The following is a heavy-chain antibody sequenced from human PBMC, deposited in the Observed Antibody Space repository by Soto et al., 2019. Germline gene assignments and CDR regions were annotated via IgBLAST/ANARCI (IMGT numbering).Heavy chain of an antibody. CDR2: IYYSGST. J-gene: IGHJ4*02. V-gene: IGHV4-59*08. Sequence: SETLSLTCTVSGGSISSYYWSWIRQPPGKGLEWIGYIYYSGSTNYNPSLKSRVTISVDTSKNQFSLKLSSETAADTAVYYCARRVHGGRYDYWGQGTLVTVSS. CDR3: ARRVHGGRYDY. CDR1: GGSISSYY. D-gene: IGHD4-17*01.